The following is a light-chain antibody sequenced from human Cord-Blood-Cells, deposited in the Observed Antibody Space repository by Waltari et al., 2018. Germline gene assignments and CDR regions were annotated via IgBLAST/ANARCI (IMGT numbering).Light chain of an antibody. J-gene: IGKJ3*01. CDR2: GAS. CDR1: QRVSSN. V-gene: IGKV3-15*01. CDR3: QQYNNLPPFT. Sequence: EIVMTQSPATLSVSPGERASLSCRASQRVSSNLAWYQQKPGQAPRLLIYGASTRATGIPARFSGSWSGTEFTLTFISLQSEDFAVYYCQQYNNLPPFTFGPGPKVDIK.